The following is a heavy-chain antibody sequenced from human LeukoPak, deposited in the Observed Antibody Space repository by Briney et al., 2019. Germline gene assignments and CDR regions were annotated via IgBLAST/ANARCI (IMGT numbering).Heavy chain of an antibody. V-gene: IGHV3-48*01. CDR3: AREAASSGSYFIYHYDY. D-gene: IGHD1-26*01. Sequence: GGSLRLSCAASGFTFSTYIINWVRQAPGKGLEWVSSISSGSNTIYYADSVKGRFIISRDNAKNSLYLQMNSLKSEDTAVYYCAREAASSGSYFIYHYDYWGQGTLVTVSS. J-gene: IGHJ4*02. CDR1: GFTFSTYI. CDR2: ISSGSNTI.